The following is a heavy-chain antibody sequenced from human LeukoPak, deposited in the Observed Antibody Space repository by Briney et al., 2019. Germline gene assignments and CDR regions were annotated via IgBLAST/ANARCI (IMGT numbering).Heavy chain of an antibody. CDR2: IYTSGST. J-gene: IGHJ4*02. V-gene: IGHV4-4*07. CDR3: AKRLDSSDYYSSFDY. D-gene: IGHD3-22*01. CDR1: GGSISSYY. Sequence: SETLSLTCTVSGGSISSYYWSWIRQPAGKGLEWIGRIYTSGSTNYNPSLKSRVTMSVDTSKNQFSLKLSSVTAADTAVYYCAKRLDSSDYYSSFDYWGQGTLVTVSS.